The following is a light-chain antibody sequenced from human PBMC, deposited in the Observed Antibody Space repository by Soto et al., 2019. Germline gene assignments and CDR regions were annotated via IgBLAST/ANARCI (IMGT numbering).Light chain of an antibody. CDR3: SSYSSSSTLV. Sequence: QSALTQPPSASGSPGQSVTISCTGTSSDVGGYNYVSWFQQHPGKAPKLMIYEVSNRPSGVSNRFSASKSGNTASLTISGLQAEDEATYYCSSYSSSSTLVFGTGTKLTVL. CDR1: SSDVGGYNY. V-gene: IGLV2-14*01. J-gene: IGLJ1*01. CDR2: EVS.